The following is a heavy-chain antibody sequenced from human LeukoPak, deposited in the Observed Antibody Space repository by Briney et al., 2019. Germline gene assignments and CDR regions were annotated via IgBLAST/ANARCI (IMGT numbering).Heavy chain of an antibody. CDR3: ARLGVVVTALYYFDY. CDR1: GGSISSGGYY. V-gene: IGHV4-30-4*01. CDR2: IYYSGST. Sequence: PSETLSLTCAVSGGSISSGGYYWSWIRQPPGKGLEWIGYIYYSGSTYYNPSLKSRVTISVDTSKNQFSLKLSSVTAADTAVYYCARLGVVVTALYYFDYWGQGTLVTVS. D-gene: IGHD2-21*02. J-gene: IGHJ4*02.